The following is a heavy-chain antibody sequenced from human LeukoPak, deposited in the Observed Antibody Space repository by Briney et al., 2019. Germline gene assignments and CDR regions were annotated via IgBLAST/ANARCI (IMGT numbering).Heavy chain of an antibody. D-gene: IGHD3-9*01. CDR3: ARENILTGYPSYYFDY. Sequence: GGSLRLSCAASGFTFSSYSMNWVRQAPGKGLEWVSSISSSSSYIYYADSVKGRFTISRDNAKNSLYLQMNSLRAEDTAVYYCARENILTGYPSYYFDYWGKGTLVTVSS. V-gene: IGHV3-21*01. CDR1: GFTFSSYS. CDR2: ISSSSSYI. J-gene: IGHJ4*02.